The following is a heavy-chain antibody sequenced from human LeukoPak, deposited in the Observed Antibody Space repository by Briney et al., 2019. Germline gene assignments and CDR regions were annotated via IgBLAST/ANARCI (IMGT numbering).Heavy chain of an antibody. CDR2: IYTSGST. D-gene: IGHD2-2*01. V-gene: IGHV4-4*07. CDR3: ARDVVAAAGSFDY. J-gene: IGHJ4*02. Sequence: SETLSLTCTVSGDSINSFYWSWIRQPAGKGLEWIGRIYTSGSTNYSPSLKSRVTMSVDTSKNQFSLKLSSVTAADTAVYYCARDVVAAAGSFDYWGQGTQVTVSS. CDR1: GDSINSFY.